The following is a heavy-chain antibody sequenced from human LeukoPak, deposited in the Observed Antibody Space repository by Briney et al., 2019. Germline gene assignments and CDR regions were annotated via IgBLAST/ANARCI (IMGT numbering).Heavy chain of an antibody. CDR2: ISAYNGNT. J-gene: IGHJ5*02. CDR1: GYTFTSYG. V-gene: IGHV1-18*01. D-gene: IGHD2-15*01. CDR3: ARDSRYCSGGSCYHWFDP. Sequence: GASVKVSCKASGYTFTSYGISWVRQAPGQGLEWMGWISAYNGNTNYAQKLQGRVTMTTDTSTSTAYMELRSLRSDDTAVYYCARDSRYCSGGSCYHWFDPWGQGTLVAVSS.